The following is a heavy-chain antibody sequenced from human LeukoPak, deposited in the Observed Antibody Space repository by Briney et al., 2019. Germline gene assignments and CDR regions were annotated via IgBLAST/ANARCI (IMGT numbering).Heavy chain of an antibody. Sequence: GESLKISCKGSGYSFTSYWIGWVRQMPGKGLEWMGIIYPGDSDTRYSPSFQGQVTISADKSISTAYLQWSSLKASDTAMHYCARQIVGATTANWFDPWGQGTLVTVSS. J-gene: IGHJ5*02. CDR1: GYSFTSYW. CDR3: ARQIVGATTANWFDP. D-gene: IGHD1-26*01. V-gene: IGHV5-51*01. CDR2: IYPGDSDT.